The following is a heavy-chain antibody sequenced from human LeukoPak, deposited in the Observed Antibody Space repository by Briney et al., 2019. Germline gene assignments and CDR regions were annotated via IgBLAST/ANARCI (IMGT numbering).Heavy chain of an antibody. V-gene: IGHV3-48*01. CDR3: ARGSTYYDSSGQVPFDY. D-gene: IGHD3-22*01. Sequence: GGFLRLSCAASVFTFSSYSMSWVREAPWKGLEWVLYISSSSSTIYYADSVKGRFTISRDNAKNSLYLQMNSLRAEDTAVYYCARGSTYYDSSGQVPFDYWGQGTLVTVSS. J-gene: IGHJ4*02. CDR2: ISSSSSTI. CDR1: VFTFSSYS.